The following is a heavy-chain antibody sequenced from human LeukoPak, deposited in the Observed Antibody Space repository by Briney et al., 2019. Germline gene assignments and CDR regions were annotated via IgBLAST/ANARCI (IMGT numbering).Heavy chain of an antibody. CDR2: ISYDGSNK. V-gene: IGHV3-30*18. CDR1: GFTFSSYG. J-gene: IGHJ6*02. Sequence: GGSLRLSCAASGFTFSSYGMHWVRQAPGKGLEWVAVISYDGSNKYYADSVKGRFTISRDNSKNTLYLQMNSLRAEDTAVYYCAKERYCSSTSCYFYYYGMDVWGQGTTVTVSS. CDR3: AKERYCSSTSCYFYYYGMDV. D-gene: IGHD2-2*01.